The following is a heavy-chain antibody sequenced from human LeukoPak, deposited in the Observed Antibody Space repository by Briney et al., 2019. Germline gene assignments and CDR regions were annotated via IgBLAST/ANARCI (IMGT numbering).Heavy chain of an antibody. J-gene: IGHJ4*02. V-gene: IGHV3-7*04. CDR3: ARAASYSSILDY. Sequence: GGSLRLSCAASGFTFSNYWMSWVRQAPGKGLEWVASIDQYGRAKYYVDSVRGRFPFSRDNTKNSLHLQMNSLSAEDTAVYYCARAASYSSILDYWGQGTRVIDSS. D-gene: IGHD5-18*01. CDR1: GFTFSNYW. CDR2: IDQYGRAK.